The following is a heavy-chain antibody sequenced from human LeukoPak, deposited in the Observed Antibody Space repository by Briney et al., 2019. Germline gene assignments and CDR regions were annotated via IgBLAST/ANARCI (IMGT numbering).Heavy chain of an antibody. Sequence: PSETLSLTCTVSGGSISSSSYYWGWIRQPPGKGLEWIGSIYYSGSTYYNPSLKSRVTISVDTSKNQFSLKLSSVTAADTAVYYCAYAPAKSGWYYLFDYWGQGTLVTVSS. CDR3: AYAPAKSGWYYLFDY. J-gene: IGHJ4*02. V-gene: IGHV4-39*01. CDR1: GGSISSSSYY. CDR2: IYYSGST. D-gene: IGHD6-19*01.